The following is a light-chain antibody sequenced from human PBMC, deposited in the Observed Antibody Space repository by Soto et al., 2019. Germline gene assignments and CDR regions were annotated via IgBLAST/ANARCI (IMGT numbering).Light chain of an antibody. CDR2: RNN. CDR1: ISNIGSNY. CDR3: AAWDDSLSGRV. J-gene: IGLJ3*02. V-gene: IGLV1-47*01. Sequence: QSVLTQPPSASGTPGQRVTISCSGSISNIGSNYVYWYQQLPGTAPKLLIYRNNQRPSGVPDRFSGSKSGTSASLAISGLRSEDEADYYCAAWDDSLSGRVFGGGTKLTVL.